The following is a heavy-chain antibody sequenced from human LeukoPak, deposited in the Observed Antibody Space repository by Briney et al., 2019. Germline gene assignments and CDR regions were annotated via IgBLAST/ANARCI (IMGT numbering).Heavy chain of an antibody. V-gene: IGHV4-61*01. CDR1: GGSVSSGSYY. CDR3: AAELRSLII. D-gene: IGHD1-7*01. CDR2: IYYSGST. Sequence: SETLSLTCTVSGGSVSSGSYYWSWIRQPPGKGLEWIGYIYYSGSTNYNPSLKSRVTISVDTSKNQFSLKRSSVTAADTAVYYCAAELRSLIIWGQGTLVTVSS. J-gene: IGHJ4*02.